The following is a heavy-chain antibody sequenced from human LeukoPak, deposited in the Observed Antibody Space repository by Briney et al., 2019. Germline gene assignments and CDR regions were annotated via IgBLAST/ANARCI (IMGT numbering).Heavy chain of an antibody. D-gene: IGHD3-10*01. CDR1: GFTFEDYG. CDR3: ARDRVRGTITYAGFDP. J-gene: IGHJ5*02. V-gene: IGHV4-31*11. Sequence: LRLSCAVSGFTFEDYGMSWVRQVPGKGLEWIGYIYYSGSTYYNPSLKSRVAISIDTSKNQFSLKPSSVTAADTAVYYCARDRVRGTITYAGFDPWGQGTLVTVSS. CDR2: IYYSGST.